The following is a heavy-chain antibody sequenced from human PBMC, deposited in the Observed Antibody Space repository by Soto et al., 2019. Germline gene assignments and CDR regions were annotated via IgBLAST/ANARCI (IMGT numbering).Heavy chain of an antibody. CDR1: GGTVASSHW. CDR3: AREIVTAGGNNYFDP. CDR2: VYHTGDT. D-gene: IGHD2-21*02. J-gene: IGHJ5*02. V-gene: IGHV4-4*02. Sequence: PLVTLSLTCGVSGGTVASSHWWSWVRQSPGRGLEWIGNVYHTGDTNFNPSLQSRVTFSVDKSNNQFSLRLTSVTAADTAVYFCAREIVTAGGNNYFDPWGPGTLVTVSS.